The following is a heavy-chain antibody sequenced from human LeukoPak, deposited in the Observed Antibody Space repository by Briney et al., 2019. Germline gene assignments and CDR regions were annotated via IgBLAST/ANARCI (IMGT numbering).Heavy chain of an antibody. D-gene: IGHD2-2*01. Sequence: SETLSLTCTVSGGSISSYCWSWIRQPPGKGLEWIGNIYYSGSTNYNPSLKSRVTMSVDTSKNQFSLKLSSVTAADTAVYYCARGRNVVVPAAIPFRYWGQGTLVTVSS. V-gene: IGHV4-59*12. J-gene: IGHJ4*02. CDR3: ARGRNVVVPAAIPFRY. CDR2: IYYSGST. CDR1: GGSISSYC.